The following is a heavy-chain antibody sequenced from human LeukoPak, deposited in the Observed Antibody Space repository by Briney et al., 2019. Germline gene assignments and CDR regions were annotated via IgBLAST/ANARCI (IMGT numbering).Heavy chain of an antibody. Sequence: GASVKVSCKASGYTFTGYYMHWVRQAPGQGLEWMGWINPNSGGTNYAQRFQGRVTMTRDTSISTANMELSRLRSDDTAVYYCARGSRYQLLEGDAFDIWGQGTMVTVSS. CDR1: GYTFTGYY. J-gene: IGHJ3*02. CDR2: INPNSGGT. D-gene: IGHD2-2*01. V-gene: IGHV1-2*02. CDR3: ARGSRYQLLEGDAFDI.